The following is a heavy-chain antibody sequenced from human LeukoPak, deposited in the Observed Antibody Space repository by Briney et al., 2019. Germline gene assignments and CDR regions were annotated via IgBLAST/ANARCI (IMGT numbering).Heavy chain of an antibody. Sequence: GASVKVSCKASGYTFTSYGISWVRQAPGQGLEWMGWISAYNGNTNYARKLQGRVTMTTDTSTSTAYMELRSLRSDDTAVYYCAREDPLVRDNSGYDYWDQGTLVTVPS. CDR2: ISAYNGNT. D-gene: IGHD5-12*01. CDR3: AREDPLVRDNSGYDY. V-gene: IGHV1-18*01. CDR1: GYTFTSYG. J-gene: IGHJ4*02.